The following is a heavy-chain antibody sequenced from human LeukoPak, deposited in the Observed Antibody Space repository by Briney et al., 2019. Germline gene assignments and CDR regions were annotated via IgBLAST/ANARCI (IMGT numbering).Heavy chain of an antibody. CDR2: ISYDGSNK. V-gene: IGHV3-30-3*01. D-gene: IGHD3-9*01. CDR1: GFTFSSHW. CDR3: ARDPEYYDILTGYYNDYYGMDV. Sequence: GGSLRLSCGASGFTFSSHWMSWVRQAPGKGLEWVAVISYDGSNKYYADSVKGRFTISRDNSKNTLYLQMNSLRAEDTAVYYCARDPEYYDILTGYYNDYYGMDVWGQGTTVTVSS. J-gene: IGHJ6*02.